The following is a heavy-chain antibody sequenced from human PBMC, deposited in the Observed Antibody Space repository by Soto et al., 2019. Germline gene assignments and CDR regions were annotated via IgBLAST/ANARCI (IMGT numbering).Heavy chain of an antibody. V-gene: IGHV1-2*04. CDR3: ARAGITMVRGVNYYYYYYGMDV. Sequence: GPVKVSCKASGYTFTGYYMHWVRQAPGQGLEWMGWINPNSGGTNYAQKFQGWVTMTRDTSIGTAYMELSRLRSDDTAVYYCARAGITMVRGVNYYYYYYGMDVWGQGTTVTVSS. J-gene: IGHJ6*02. CDR2: INPNSGGT. CDR1: GYTFTGYY. D-gene: IGHD3-10*01.